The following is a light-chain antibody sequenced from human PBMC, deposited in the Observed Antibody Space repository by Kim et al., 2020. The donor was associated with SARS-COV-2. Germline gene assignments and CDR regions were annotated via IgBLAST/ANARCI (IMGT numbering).Light chain of an antibody. CDR2: STN. J-gene: IGLJ2*01. CDR3: VLYRSGGIWV. Sequence: QTVVTQEPTFSASPGETVTLTCGLTSGSVSTSNYPTWYQETPGQAPRTLIYSTNRRSSGVPDRFSGSILGDKAALTITGVQAEDESDYYCVLYRSGGIWVFGGGTQLTVL. V-gene: IGLV8-61*01. CDR1: SGSVSTSNY.